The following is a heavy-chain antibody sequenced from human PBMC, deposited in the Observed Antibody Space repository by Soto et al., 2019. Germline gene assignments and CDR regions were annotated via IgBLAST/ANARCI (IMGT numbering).Heavy chain of an antibody. CDR1: GLNIIDAW. Sequence: PGVSKRLSCAAAGLNIIDAWMTWVRKAPGKGLEWVGRIKSKTDGETIDYAAPVKGRFTISRDDSKNTLYLQMNSLKTEDTAVYYCATDLPWTYGALTYWGQGTLVTVSS. J-gene: IGHJ4*02. D-gene: IGHD1-1*01. CDR3: ATDLPWTYGALTY. V-gene: IGHV3-15*01. CDR2: IKSKTDGETI.